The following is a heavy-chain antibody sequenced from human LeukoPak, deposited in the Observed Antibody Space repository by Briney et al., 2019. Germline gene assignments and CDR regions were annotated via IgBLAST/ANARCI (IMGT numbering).Heavy chain of an antibody. J-gene: IGHJ4*02. D-gene: IGHD3-3*01. CDR2: IRYDGNEK. CDR3: ARAPREWLLGYYFDY. Sequence: GGSLRLSCAASGFTFSTYWMSWVRQAPGKGLEWVANIRYDGNEKYYVDSVNGRFTISRDNAKNSLYLQMNSLRAEDTAVYYCARAPREWLLGYYFDYWGQGTLVTVSS. CDR1: GFTFSTYW. V-gene: IGHV3-7*01.